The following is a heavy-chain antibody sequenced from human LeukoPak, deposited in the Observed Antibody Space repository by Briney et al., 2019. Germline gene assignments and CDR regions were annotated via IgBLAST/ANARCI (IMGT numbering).Heavy chain of an antibody. D-gene: IGHD3-10*01. CDR3: ARDNYYGSGSYPY. J-gene: IGHJ4*02. CDR2: IYYSGST. Sequence: SETLSLTCTVSGGSVSSGSYYWSWIRQPPGKGLEWIGYIYYSGSTNYNPSLKSRFTISVDTSKNQFSLKLSSVTAADTAVYYCARDNYYGSGSYPYWGQGTLVTVSS. CDR1: GGSVSSGSYY. V-gene: IGHV4-61*01.